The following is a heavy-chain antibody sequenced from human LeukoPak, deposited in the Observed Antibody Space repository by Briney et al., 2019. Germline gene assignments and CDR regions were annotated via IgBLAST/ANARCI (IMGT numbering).Heavy chain of an antibody. CDR3: ARDEILIPYSPSLDV. CDR2: ISSSSSYI. Sequence: GGSLRLSCAASGFTFSSYSMNWVRQAPGKGLEWVSSISSSSSYIYYADSVKGRFTISRDNAKNSLYLQMNSLRAEDTAVYYCARDEILIPYSPSLDVWGKGTTVTVSS. D-gene: IGHD2-15*01. J-gene: IGHJ6*04. CDR1: GFTFSSYS. V-gene: IGHV3-21*01.